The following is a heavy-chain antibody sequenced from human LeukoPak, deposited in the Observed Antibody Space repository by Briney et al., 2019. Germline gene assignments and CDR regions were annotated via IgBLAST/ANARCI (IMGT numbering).Heavy chain of an antibody. J-gene: IGHJ6*03. CDR3: GRGTGYYYYYYMDV. CDR1: GFTFSSYW. CDR2: IKQDGSEK. Sequence: SGGSLRPSCAASGFTFSSYWMSWVRQAPGKGLEWVANIKQDGSEKYYVDSVKGRFTISRDNAKNSLYLQMNSLRAEDTAVYYCGRGTGYYYYYYMDVWGKGTTVTVSS. V-gene: IGHV3-7*01. D-gene: IGHD3/OR15-3a*01.